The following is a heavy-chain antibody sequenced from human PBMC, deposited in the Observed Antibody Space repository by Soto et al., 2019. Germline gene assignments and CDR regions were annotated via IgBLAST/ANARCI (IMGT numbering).Heavy chain of an antibody. V-gene: IGHV1-8*01. CDR2: MNPNSGNS. J-gene: IGHJ6*02. Sequence: ASVKVSCKASGYTFTSYDINWVRQATGQGLEWMGWMNPNSGNSGYAQKFQGRFTVTRNTSINTAYMELGSLRSEDTAVYYCATDLRKRRDGYNWREYYYYYYGMDVWGQGTTVTVSS. CDR3: ATDLRKRRDGYNWREYYYYYYGMDV. D-gene: IGHD5-12*01. CDR1: GYTFTSYD.